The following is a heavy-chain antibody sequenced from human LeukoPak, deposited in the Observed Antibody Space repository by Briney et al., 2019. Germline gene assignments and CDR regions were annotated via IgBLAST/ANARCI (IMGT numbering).Heavy chain of an antibody. CDR2: INHSGST. CDR1: GGSFSGYY. Sequence: SETLSLTCAVYGGSFSGYYWSWIRQPPGKGLEWIGEINHSGSTNYNPSLKSRVTISVDTSKNQFSLKLNSVTAADTAVYFCGRLDDYDYSAWWGQGILVTVSS. V-gene: IGHV4-34*01. D-gene: IGHD3-22*01. CDR3: GRLDDYDYSAW. J-gene: IGHJ4*02.